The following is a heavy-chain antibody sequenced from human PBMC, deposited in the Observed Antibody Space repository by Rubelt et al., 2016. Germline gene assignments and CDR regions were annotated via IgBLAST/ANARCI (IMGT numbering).Heavy chain of an antibody. CDR3: ARDVAYSNYSYYYYGMDV. CDR1: GFTLSDQY. J-gene: IGHJ6*02. V-gene: IGHV3-72*01. Sequence: AASGFTLSDQYMDWVRQAPGMGLEWVGRTRNKANSYTTEYAASVKGRFTISRDDSKNSLYLQMNSLKTEDTAVYYCARDVAYSNYSYYYYGMDVWGQGTTVTVSS. CDR2: TRNKANSYTT. D-gene: IGHD4-11*01.